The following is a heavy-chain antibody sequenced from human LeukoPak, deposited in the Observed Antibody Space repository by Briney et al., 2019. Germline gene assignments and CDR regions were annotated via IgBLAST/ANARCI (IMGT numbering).Heavy chain of an antibody. J-gene: IGHJ3*01. CDR1: GGSISSYY. CDR3: ARRNTIFGVVIDFDV. Sequence: PSETLSLTCTVSGGSISSYYWSWIRQPPGKGLEWIGYIYTSGSTNYNPSLKSRVTISVDTSKNQFSLKLSSVTAADTAVYYCARRNTIFGVVIDFDVWGQGTMITVSS. V-gene: IGHV4-4*09. CDR2: IYTSGST. D-gene: IGHD3-3*01.